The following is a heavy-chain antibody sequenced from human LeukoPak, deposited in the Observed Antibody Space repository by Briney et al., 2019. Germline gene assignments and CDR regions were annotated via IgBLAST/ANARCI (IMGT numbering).Heavy chain of an antibody. D-gene: IGHD2/OR15-2a*01. CDR3: IPANRGPSPRSDY. J-gene: IGHJ4*02. V-gene: IGHV3-7*01. CDR1: GFTFSSHW. Sequence: QTGGSLRLSCTVSGFTFSSHWMSWVRQAPGKGLEWVANINPDGNDKQYVDSVKGRFTISRDNAKNSLYLQMNSLRAEDTAVYYCIPANRGPSPRSDYWGQGTLVTVSS. CDR2: INPDGNDK.